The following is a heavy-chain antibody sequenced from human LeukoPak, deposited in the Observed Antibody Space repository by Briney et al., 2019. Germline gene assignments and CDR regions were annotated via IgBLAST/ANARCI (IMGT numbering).Heavy chain of an antibody. CDR1: GFTFSSYE. V-gene: IGHV3-48*03. CDR2: ISSSGSTI. CDR3: ARSRYSSGWGGPYYFDY. D-gene: IGHD6-19*01. Sequence: GGSLRLSCAASGFTFSSYEMNWVRQAPGKGLEWVSYISSSGSTIYYADSVKGRFTISRDNAKNSLYLQMNSLRAEDTAVYYCARSRYSSGWGGPYYFDYWSQGTLVTVSS. J-gene: IGHJ4*02.